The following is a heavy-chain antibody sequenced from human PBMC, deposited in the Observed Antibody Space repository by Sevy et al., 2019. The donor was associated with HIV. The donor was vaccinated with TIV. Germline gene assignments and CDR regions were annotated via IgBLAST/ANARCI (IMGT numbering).Heavy chain of an antibody. D-gene: IGHD6-13*01. CDR1: GFTFSSYW. Sequence: GGSLRLSCAASGFTFSSYWMHWVRQAPGKGLVWVSRINSDGSSTSYADSVKGRFTISRDNAKNTRYLQMNSLRAEDTAVYYCARYGIAAAGAYDYYYYMDVWGKGTTVTVSS. V-gene: IGHV3-74*01. CDR3: ARYGIAAAGAYDYYYYMDV. J-gene: IGHJ6*03. CDR2: INSDGSST.